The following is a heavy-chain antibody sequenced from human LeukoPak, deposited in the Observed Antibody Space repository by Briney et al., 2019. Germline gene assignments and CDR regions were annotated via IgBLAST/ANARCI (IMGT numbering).Heavy chain of an antibody. D-gene: IGHD4/OR15-4a*01. Sequence: PSETLSLTCTASGGSISHYYWSWIRQPPGKGLEWIGYIYYSGTTNYNPSFKSRVTISVDTSKNQFSLKLNSVTAADTAVYYCAREDPQTKVPEGMDVWGQGTTVTVSS. J-gene: IGHJ6*02. CDR3: AREDPQTKVPEGMDV. V-gene: IGHV4-59*01. CDR1: GGSISHYY. CDR2: IYYSGTT.